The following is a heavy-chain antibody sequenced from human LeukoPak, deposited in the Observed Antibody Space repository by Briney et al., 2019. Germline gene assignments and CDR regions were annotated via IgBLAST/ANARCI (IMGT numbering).Heavy chain of an antibody. CDR3: ARGSYYDFWSGYYGESNWFDP. D-gene: IGHD3-3*01. J-gene: IGHJ5*02. V-gene: IGHV4-34*01. CDR2: INHSGST. CDR1: GGSFSGYY. Sequence: PSETLSLTCAVYGGSFSGYYWSWIRQPPGKGLEWIGEINHSGSTNYNPSLKSRVTLSVDTSKNQFSLKLSSVTAADTAVYYCARGSYYDFWSGYYGESNWFDPWGQGTLVTVSS.